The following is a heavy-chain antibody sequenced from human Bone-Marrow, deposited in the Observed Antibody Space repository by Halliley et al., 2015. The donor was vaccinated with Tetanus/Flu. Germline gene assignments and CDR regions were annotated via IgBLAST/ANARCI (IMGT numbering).Heavy chain of an antibody. J-gene: IGHJ4*02. Sequence: SLRLSCAASGFAFSTFWMGWVRPGPGKGLEWVASINEDGRDQYYVDSVKGRFTISRDNAKHSLDLQMKSLSAEDTAVYYCGSSLGYWGQGALVTVSS. CDR1: GFAFSTFW. CDR2: INEDGRDQ. CDR3: GSSLGY. V-gene: IGHV3-7*03. D-gene: IGHD7-27*01.